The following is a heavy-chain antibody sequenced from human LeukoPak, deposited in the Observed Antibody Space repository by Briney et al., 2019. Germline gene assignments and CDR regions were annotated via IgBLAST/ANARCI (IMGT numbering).Heavy chain of an antibody. Sequence: SVKVSCKASGGTFSSYAISWVRQAPGQGLEWMGRIIPILGIANYAQKFQGRVTITADKSTSTAYMELSRLRSEDTAVYYCARGLSTAITLFDYWGQGTLVTVSS. V-gene: IGHV1-69*04. D-gene: IGHD2-21*02. J-gene: IGHJ4*02. CDR1: GGTFSSYA. CDR3: ARGLSTAITLFDY. CDR2: IIPILGIA.